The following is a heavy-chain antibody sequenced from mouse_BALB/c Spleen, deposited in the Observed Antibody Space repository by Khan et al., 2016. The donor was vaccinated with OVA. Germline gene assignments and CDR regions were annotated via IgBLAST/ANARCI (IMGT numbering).Heavy chain of an antibody. V-gene: IGHV1S22*01. Sequence: LQQPGSELVSPGASVKLSCKTSGYTFSTYWMHWVKQRPGQGLKWIGNIYPGSGSPNYDEKFKSKATLTVDTSSTTAYMQLSSLTSEDSAVDYCKRGTTAPYVMDYWGQGTSVTVSS. CDR2: IYPGSGSP. D-gene: IGHD1-2*01. J-gene: IGHJ4*01. CDR3: KRGTTAPYVMDY. CDR1: GYTFSTYW.